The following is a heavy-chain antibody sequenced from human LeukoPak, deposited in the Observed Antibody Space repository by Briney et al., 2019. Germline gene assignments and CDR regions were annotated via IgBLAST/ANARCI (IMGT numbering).Heavy chain of an antibody. CDR1: GGSFSAYY. V-gene: IGHV4-34*01. CDR3: APRGDIEHSYVYGKWFDP. J-gene: IGHJ5*02. D-gene: IGHD5-18*01. CDR2: INHCGSS. Sequence: SETLSLTCAVYGGSFSAYYWTWIRQPPGKGLEWIGEINHCGSSNYNSSLRSRVTISVDTSYKQFSLRLSSVTAADTAVYYCAPRGDIEHSYVYGKWFDPWGQGTRVTVSS.